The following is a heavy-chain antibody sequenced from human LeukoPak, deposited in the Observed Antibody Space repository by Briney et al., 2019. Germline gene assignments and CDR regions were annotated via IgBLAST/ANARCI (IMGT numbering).Heavy chain of an antibody. CDR1: LGGSISNYY. J-gene: IGHJ4*02. Sequence: SETLSLTCTVSLGGSISNYYLSWIRQSAVKGLEWIGRIYTGGSTNYNPSLRGRVTMSVDTSNNQFSLKLRSVAAADTAVYYCARGTAAGHPYFDYWGQGTLVTVSS. V-gene: IGHV4-4*07. CDR3: ARGTAAGHPYFDY. D-gene: IGHD6-25*01. CDR2: IYTGGST.